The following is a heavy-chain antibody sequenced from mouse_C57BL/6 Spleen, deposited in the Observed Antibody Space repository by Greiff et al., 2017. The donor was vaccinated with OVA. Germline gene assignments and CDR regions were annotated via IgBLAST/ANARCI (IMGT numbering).Heavy chain of an antibody. J-gene: IGHJ3*01. CDR1: GYTFTDYY. CDR3: ARRGSYYPFAY. D-gene: IGHD2-12*01. Sequence: VQLQQSGPELVKPGASVKISCKASGYTFTDYYMNWVKQSHGKSLEWIGDINPNNGGTSYNQKFKGKATLTVDKSSSTAYMELRSLTSEVSAVDYCARRGSYYPFAYWGQGTLVTVSA. CDR2: INPNNGGT. V-gene: IGHV1-26*01.